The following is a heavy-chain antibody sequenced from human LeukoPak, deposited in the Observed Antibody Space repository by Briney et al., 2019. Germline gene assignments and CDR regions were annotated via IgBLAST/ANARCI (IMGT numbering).Heavy chain of an antibody. Sequence: GSLRLSCAASGFTFSSYAMSWVRQAPGKGLEWVSAISGSGGSTYYADSVKGRFTISRDNSKNTLYLQMNSLRAEDTAVYYCAKGIAVAGTHYYYYYGMDVWGQGTTVTVSS. D-gene: IGHD6-19*01. CDR2: ISGSGGST. CDR1: GFTFSSYA. CDR3: AKGIAVAGTHYYYYYGMDV. J-gene: IGHJ6*02. V-gene: IGHV3-23*01.